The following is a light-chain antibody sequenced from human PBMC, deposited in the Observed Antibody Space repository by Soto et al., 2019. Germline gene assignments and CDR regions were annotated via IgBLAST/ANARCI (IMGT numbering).Light chain of an antibody. CDR1: SSDVGGYNY. Sequence: QSVLTHPASVSGSPGQSITISCPGTSSDVGGYNYVSWYQQHPGKAPKLMIYDVSNRPSGVSNRFSGSKSGNTASLTISGLQAEDEADYYCSSYTSSSTLFGTGTKVTVL. CDR2: DVS. CDR3: SSYTSSSTL. J-gene: IGLJ1*01. V-gene: IGLV2-14*01.